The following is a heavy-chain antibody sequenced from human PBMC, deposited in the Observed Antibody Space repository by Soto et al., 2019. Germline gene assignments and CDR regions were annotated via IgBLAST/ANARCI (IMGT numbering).Heavy chain of an antibody. V-gene: IGHV3-23*01. CDR1: GFTFTTYA. CDR3: AKDRGYSSSWLYYGMEV. D-gene: IGHD6-13*01. CDR2: ITGSGGST. J-gene: IGHJ6*02. Sequence: GGSLRLFCAASGFTFTTYAMFWVRQAPGKGLEWVSVITGSGGSTYYADSVKGRFTISRDNSKNTLYLQMNSLRAEDTAVYYCAKDRGYSSSWLYYGMEVWGQGTTVTVSS.